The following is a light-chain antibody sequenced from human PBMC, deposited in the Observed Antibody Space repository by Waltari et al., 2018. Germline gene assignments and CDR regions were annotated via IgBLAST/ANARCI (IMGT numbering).Light chain of an antibody. V-gene: IGLV3-1*01. J-gene: IGLJ1*01. CDR2: QDS. Sequence: SLELTQPPSVSVPPGQTASITCSGDKLGDKYACWYQQKPGQSPVLVIYQDSKRPSGIPGRFSGSNSGNTATLTISGTQAMDEADYYCQAWDSSTAFYVFGTGTKVTVL. CDR3: QAWDSSTAFYV. CDR1: KLGDKY.